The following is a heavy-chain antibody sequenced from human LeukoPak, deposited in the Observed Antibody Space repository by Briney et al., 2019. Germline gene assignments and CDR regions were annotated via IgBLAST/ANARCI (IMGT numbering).Heavy chain of an antibody. J-gene: IGHJ4*02. CDR2: IIGSGGGT. D-gene: IGHD3-10*01. Sequence: GGSLRLSCAASGSTFSSYAMSWVRQAPGKGMEWVAAIIGSGGGTYYANSVKGRFTISRDNSRDTLYLQMNSLGAEDTALYFCAKTPDYYGSGSSSYIDCWGQGTLVSVSS. CDR1: GSTFSSYA. CDR3: AKTPDYYGSGSSSYIDC. V-gene: IGHV3-23*01.